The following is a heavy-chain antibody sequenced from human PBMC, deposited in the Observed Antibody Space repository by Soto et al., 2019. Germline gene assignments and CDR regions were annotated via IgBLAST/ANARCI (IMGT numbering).Heavy chain of an antibody. CDR2: ISSSSSYI. CDR3: ARSPSDVSTVTTFFYYYYGMDV. V-gene: IGHV3-21*01. CDR1: GFTFISYS. Sequence: PAGALRLSCAASGFTFISYSMNWVRQAPGKGLEWVSSISSSSSYIYYADSVKGRFTISRDNAKNSLYLQMNSLRAEDTAVYYCARSPSDVSTVTTFFYYYYGMDVWGQGTTVTVSS. J-gene: IGHJ6*02. D-gene: IGHD4-4*01.